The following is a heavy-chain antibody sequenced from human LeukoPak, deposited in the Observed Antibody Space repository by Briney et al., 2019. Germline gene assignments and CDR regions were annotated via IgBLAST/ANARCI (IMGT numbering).Heavy chain of an antibody. CDR3: ARDFVDTAMAGYYYYYYMDV. D-gene: IGHD5-18*01. V-gene: IGHV4-61*02. Sequence: SQTLSLTCTVSGGSISSGSYYWSWIRQPAGKGLEWIGRIYTSGSTNYNPSLKGRVTISVDTSKNQFSLKLSSVTAADTAVYYCARDFVDTAMAGYYYYYYMDVWGKGTTVTVSS. CDR2: IYTSGST. CDR1: GGSISSGSYY. J-gene: IGHJ6*03.